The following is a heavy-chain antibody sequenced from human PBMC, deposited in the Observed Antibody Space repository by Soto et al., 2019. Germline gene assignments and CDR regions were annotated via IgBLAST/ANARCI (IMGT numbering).Heavy chain of an antibody. V-gene: IGHV3-48*01. CDR1: GFTFSSYS. CDR2: ISSSSSTI. Sequence: GGSLRLSCAASGFTFSSYSMNWVRQAPGKGLEWVSYISSSSSTIYYADSVKGRFTISRDNAKNSLYLQMNSLRAEDTAVYYCAREVEDSGYDYASVGYFDYWGQGTLVTVSS. D-gene: IGHD5-12*01. CDR3: AREVEDSGYDYASVGYFDY. J-gene: IGHJ4*02.